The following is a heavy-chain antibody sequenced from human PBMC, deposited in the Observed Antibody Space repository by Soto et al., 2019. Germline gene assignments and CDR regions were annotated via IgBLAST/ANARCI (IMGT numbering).Heavy chain of an antibody. J-gene: IGHJ6*02. D-gene: IGHD3-10*01. CDR2: ISGRSTDT. Sequence: GSLRLSCATSGFTLRNYAMSWVRQAPGRGLEWVSSISGRSTDTYYADSVKGRFTISRDNAKNSLYLQMNSLRAEDTAVYYCARDYSPNWGFGESSHYYGMDVWGQGTTVTVSS. CDR3: ARDYSPNWGFGESSHYYGMDV. CDR1: GFTLRNYA. V-gene: IGHV3-21*01.